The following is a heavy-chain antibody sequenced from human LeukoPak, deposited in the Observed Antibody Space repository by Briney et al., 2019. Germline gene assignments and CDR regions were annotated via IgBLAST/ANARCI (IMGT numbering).Heavy chain of an antibody. Sequence: PSETLSLTCTVSGGSISSSSYYWGWIRQPPGKGLEWIGSIYYSGSTYYNPSLKSRVTISVDTSKNQFSLKLSSVTAADTAVYYCARAPPLWLRLGYFDYWGQGTLVTVSS. CDR1: GGSISSSSYY. V-gene: IGHV4-39*07. D-gene: IGHD3-16*01. J-gene: IGHJ4*02. CDR2: IYYSGST. CDR3: ARAPPLWLRLGYFDY.